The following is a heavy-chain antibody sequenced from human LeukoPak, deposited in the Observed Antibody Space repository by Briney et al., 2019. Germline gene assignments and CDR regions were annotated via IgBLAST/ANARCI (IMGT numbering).Heavy chain of an antibody. CDR1: GGSISSYY. J-gene: IGHJ3*02. V-gene: IGHV4-59*01. CDR3: ARVGVTGDAFDI. Sequence: PSETLSLTCTVSGGSISSYYWSWIRQPAGKGLEWIGYIYYSGSTNYNPSLKSRVTISVDTSKNQFSLKLSSVTAADTAVYYCARVGVTGDAFDIWGQGTMVTVSS. CDR2: IYYSGST. D-gene: IGHD2-21*02.